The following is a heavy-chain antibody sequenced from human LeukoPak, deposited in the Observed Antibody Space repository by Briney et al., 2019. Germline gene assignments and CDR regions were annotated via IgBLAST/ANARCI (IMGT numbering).Heavy chain of an antibody. V-gene: IGHV3-74*01. J-gene: IGHJ4*02. CDR3: ARVILGSRDFDY. CDR2: INSDGSST. D-gene: IGHD3-16*02. Sequence: PGGSLRLSCAASGFTFSSYWMHWVRQAPGKGLVWVSRINSDGSSTSYADSVKGRFTISRDNAKNTLYLQMNGLRAEDTAVYYCARVILGSRDFDYWGQGTLVTVSS. CDR1: GFTFSSYW.